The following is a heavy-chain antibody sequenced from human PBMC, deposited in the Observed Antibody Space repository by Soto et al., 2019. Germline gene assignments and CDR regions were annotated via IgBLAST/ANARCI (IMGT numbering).Heavy chain of an antibody. CDR2: MFYSGST. J-gene: IGHJ5*02. CDR1: GGSVRGYY. CDR3: ARHSSLDYGSSWFDP. V-gene: IGHV4-34*12. D-gene: IGHD3-10*01. Sequence: SETLSLTCAVYGGSVRGYYWSWIRQPPGKGLECIGSMFYSGSTYYNPSLKSRVTISVDTSKNQFSLRLSSVTAADTAVYYCARHSSLDYGSSWFDPWGQGTLVTVSS.